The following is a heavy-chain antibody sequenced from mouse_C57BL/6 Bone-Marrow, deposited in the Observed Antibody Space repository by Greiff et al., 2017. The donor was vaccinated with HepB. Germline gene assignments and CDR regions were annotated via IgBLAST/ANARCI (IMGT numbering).Heavy chain of an antibody. J-gene: IGHJ4*01. CDR2: ISSGSSTI. Sequence: EVQGVESGGGLVKPGGSLKLSCAASGFTFGDYGMHWVRQAPEKGLEWVAYISSGSSTIYYADTVKGRFTISRDNAKNTLFLQMTILRSEDTAMYYCARDYYGKTPYSAMDYWGQGTSVTVSS. D-gene: IGHD1-1*01. CDR3: ARDYYGKTPYSAMDY. CDR1: GFTFGDYG. V-gene: IGHV5-17*01.